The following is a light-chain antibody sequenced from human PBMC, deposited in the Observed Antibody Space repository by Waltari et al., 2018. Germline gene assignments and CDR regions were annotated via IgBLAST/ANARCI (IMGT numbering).Light chain of an antibody. V-gene: IGLV1-47*01. CDR1: SSNIGSNY. Sequence: QSVLTQPPSASGTPGQRVTISCSGSSSNIGSNYVYWYQQLPGTAPKLLIYRNNQRPSGVPDRFSGSKSGTSAHLAISGLRSEDEADYYCAAWDDSLSGLNWVFGGGTKLTVL. CDR2: RNN. CDR3: AAWDDSLSGLNWV. J-gene: IGLJ3*02.